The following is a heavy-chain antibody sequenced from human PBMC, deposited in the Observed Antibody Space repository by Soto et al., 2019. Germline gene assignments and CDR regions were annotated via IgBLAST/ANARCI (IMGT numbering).Heavy chain of an antibody. Sequence: SETLSLTCAVYGGSFSGYYWSWIRQPPGKGLEWIGEINHSGSTKYNPSLKSRVTISVDTSKNQFSLKLSSVTAADMAVYYCARARRQQLDPYYFDYWGQGTLVTVSS. CDR2: INHSGST. CDR3: ARARRQQLDPYYFDY. V-gene: IGHV4-34*01. J-gene: IGHJ4*02. D-gene: IGHD6-13*01. CDR1: GGSFSGYY.